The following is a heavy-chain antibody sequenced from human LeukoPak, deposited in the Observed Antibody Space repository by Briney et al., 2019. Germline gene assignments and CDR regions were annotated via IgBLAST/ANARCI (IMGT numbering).Heavy chain of an antibody. Sequence: GGSLRLSCAASGFTFSSYAMSWVRQAPGKGLEWVSAISGSGGSTCYADSVKGRFTISRDNSKNTLYLQMNSLRAEDTAVYYCARDQAVVTLPPNYYGMDVWGQGTTVTVSS. CDR2: ISGSGGST. J-gene: IGHJ6*02. V-gene: IGHV3-23*01. D-gene: IGHD4-23*01. CDR3: ARDQAVVTLPPNYYGMDV. CDR1: GFTFSSYA.